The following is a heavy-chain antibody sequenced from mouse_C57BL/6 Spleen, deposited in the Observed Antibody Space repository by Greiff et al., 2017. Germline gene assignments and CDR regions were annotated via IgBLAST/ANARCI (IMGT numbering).Heavy chain of an antibody. CDR3: ARTPYYGRSYFDV. Sequence: VQLQQSGAELARPGASVKLSCKASGYTFTSYGISWVKQRTGQGLEWIGEIYPRSGNTYYNEKFKGKATLTADKSSSPAYMELRSLTSEDSAVYFCARTPYYGRSYFDVWGTGTTVTVSS. V-gene: IGHV1-81*01. CDR1: GYTFTSYG. D-gene: IGHD1-1*01. CDR2: IYPRSGNT. J-gene: IGHJ1*03.